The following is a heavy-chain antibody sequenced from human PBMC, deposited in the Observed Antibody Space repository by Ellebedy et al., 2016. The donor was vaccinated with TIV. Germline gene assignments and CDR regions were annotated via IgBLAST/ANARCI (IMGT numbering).Heavy chain of an antibody. V-gene: IGHV3-23*01. Sequence: GGSLRLSCVASGFAFKNYAMNWVRQAPGKGLEWVSGISGSGDTTYYADSVKGRFTISRENSKNTVSLQINSLRAEDTAVYYCARVAGSMAAPEFDYWGHGTQVTVSS. J-gene: IGHJ4*01. CDR3: ARVAGSMAAPEFDY. CDR2: ISGSGDTT. CDR1: GFAFKNYA. D-gene: IGHD6-6*01.